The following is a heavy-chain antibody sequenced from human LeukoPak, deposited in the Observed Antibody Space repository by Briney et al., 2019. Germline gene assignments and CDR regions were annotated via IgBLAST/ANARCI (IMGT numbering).Heavy chain of an antibody. V-gene: IGHV4-34*11. CDR2: INYRGNT. J-gene: IGHJ4*02. Sequence: NPSETLSLTCAMHSESSGGDDWTWIRQPPGKGLEWIGYINYRGNTNHNPSLKSRVTMSVDTSKSKFSLTLTSVTAADTAMYYCARHYRGVYYHDFWGQGTLVLVSS. CDR1: SESSGGDD. D-gene: IGHD3-10*01. CDR3: ARHYRGVYYHDF.